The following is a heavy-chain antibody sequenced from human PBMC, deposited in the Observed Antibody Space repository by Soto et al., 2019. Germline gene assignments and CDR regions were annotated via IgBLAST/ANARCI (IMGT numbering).Heavy chain of an antibody. D-gene: IGHD2-2*01. J-gene: IGHJ6*02. CDR2: IIPIFGTP. Sequence: QVQLVQSGAEVKRPGSSVKVSCKASGGTFSSYAISWVRQAPGQGLEWMGGIIPIFGTPNYAQKFQARVTITADESTSTAYMELSSLRSEDTAVYYCARHVPAAGYYYGMDVWGQGTTVTVSS. V-gene: IGHV1-69*12. CDR1: GGTFSSYA. CDR3: ARHVPAAGYYYGMDV.